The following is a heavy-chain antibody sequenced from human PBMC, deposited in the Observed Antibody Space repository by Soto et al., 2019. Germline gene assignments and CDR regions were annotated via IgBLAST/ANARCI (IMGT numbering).Heavy chain of an antibody. CDR2: IIPIVGIA. V-gene: IGHV1-69*08. J-gene: IGHJ4*02. Sequence: QVQLVQSGAEVKKPGSSVKVSCKASGGTFSSYTISWVRQAPGQGLEWMGRIIPIVGIANYAQNFQGRVTITADKSTRTAYMELSSLRSEDTGVYYCARDRGYCDYPNPIDYWGQGTLVTVSS. CDR3: ARDRGYCDYPNPIDY. CDR1: GGTFSSYT. D-gene: IGHD4-17*01.